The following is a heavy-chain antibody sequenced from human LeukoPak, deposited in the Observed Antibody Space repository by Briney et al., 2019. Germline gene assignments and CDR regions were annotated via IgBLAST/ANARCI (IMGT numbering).Heavy chain of an antibody. CDR3: ARSIVVVITSGAFDI. Sequence: GASVKVSCKASGYTFTSYGISWVRQAPGQGLEWMGWISAYNGNTNYAQKLQGRVTMTPDTSTSTAYMELRSLRSDDTAVYYCARSIVVVITSGAFDIWGQGTMVTVSS. CDR1: GYTFTSYG. CDR2: ISAYNGNT. J-gene: IGHJ3*02. D-gene: IGHD3-22*01. V-gene: IGHV1-18*01.